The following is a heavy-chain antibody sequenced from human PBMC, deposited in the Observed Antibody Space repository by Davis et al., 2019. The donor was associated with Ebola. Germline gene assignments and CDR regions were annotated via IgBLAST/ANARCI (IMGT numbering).Heavy chain of an antibody. J-gene: IGHJ4*02. CDR2: MNPNSGNT. CDR1: GYTFTSYD. Sequence: ASVKVSCKASGYTFTSYDINWVRQATGQGLEWMGWMNPNSGNTGYAQKFQGRVTMTRNTSISTAYMELSSLRSEDTAVYYCATLYAAAGQGLGYWGQGTLVTVSS. V-gene: IGHV1-8*01. CDR3: ATLYAAAGQGLGY. D-gene: IGHD6-13*01.